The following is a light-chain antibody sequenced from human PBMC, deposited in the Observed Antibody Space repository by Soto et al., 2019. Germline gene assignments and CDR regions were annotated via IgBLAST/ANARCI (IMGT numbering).Light chain of an antibody. CDR3: QQSYSTPPYT. CDR2: AAS. V-gene: IGKV1-39*01. CDR1: QSISSY. J-gene: IGKJ2*01. Sequence: DIQMTQSPSSLSASVGDRVTITCRASQSISSYLNWYQQKPGKAPKLLLYAASSLQSGVPSRFSGSGSGTDFTLTISSMHPEDFATYYCQQSYSTPPYTFGQGNKLEIK.